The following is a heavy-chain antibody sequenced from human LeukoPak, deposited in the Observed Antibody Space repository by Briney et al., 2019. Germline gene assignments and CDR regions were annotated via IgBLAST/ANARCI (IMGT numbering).Heavy chain of an antibody. CDR2: IYTSGST. CDR1: GGSISSGSYY. CDR3: ARLRAGYSSGWYDY. Sequence: SETLSLTCTVSGGSISSGSYYWSWIRQPAGKGLEWIGRIYTSGSTNYNPSLKSRVTISVDTSKNQFSLKLSSVTAADTAVYYCARLRAGYSSGWYDYWGQGTLATVSS. D-gene: IGHD6-19*01. J-gene: IGHJ4*02. V-gene: IGHV4-61*02.